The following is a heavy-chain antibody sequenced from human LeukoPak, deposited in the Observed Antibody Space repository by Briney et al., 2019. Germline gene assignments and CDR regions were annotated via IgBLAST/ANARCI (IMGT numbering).Heavy chain of an antibody. V-gene: IGHV3-21*01. D-gene: IGHD3-22*01. CDR2: ISSSSSYI. J-gene: IGHJ4*02. CDR3: ARVIAPQDYYDSSPNFDY. CDR1: GFPFSSYS. Sequence: PGGSLRLSCAASGFPFSSYSMNWVRQAPGKGLEWVSSISSSSSYIYYADSVKGRFTISRDNAKNSLCLQMNSLRAEDTAVYYCARVIAPQDYYDSSPNFDYWGQGTLVTVSS.